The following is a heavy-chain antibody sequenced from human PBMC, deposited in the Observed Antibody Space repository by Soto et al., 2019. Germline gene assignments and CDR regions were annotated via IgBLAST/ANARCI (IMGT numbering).Heavy chain of an antibody. D-gene: IGHD6-19*01. CDR3: ARGGYSRCWSFDY. J-gene: IGHJ4*02. CDR1: GFTFSNYA. V-gene: IGHV3-23*01. CDR2: ISGGGHGT. Sequence: GRSLRLSCAASGFTFSNYAMSWVRRAPGTGLEWVSTISGGGHGTYYTDSAKGRFTISRDNSKNTVYLQKNSQRDEDTDVNKNARGGYSRCWSFDYWGQGTLVTVSS.